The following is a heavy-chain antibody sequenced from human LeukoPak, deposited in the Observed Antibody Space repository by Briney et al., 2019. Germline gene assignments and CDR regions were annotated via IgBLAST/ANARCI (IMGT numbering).Heavy chain of an antibody. CDR2: IYDNANT. D-gene: IGHD3-10*01. CDR1: GDSISSYF. Sequence: SETLSLTCTVSGDSISSYFWSWLRQPQGKGLEWLGYIYDNANTNYNPSLKSRITMSVDTSKNHFSLKLRSVTAADAAVYYCARLHGGFGDPIYYYYYYAIDVWGQGTTVTVSS. V-gene: IGHV4-59*01. CDR3: ARLHGGFGDPIYYYYYYAIDV. J-gene: IGHJ6*02.